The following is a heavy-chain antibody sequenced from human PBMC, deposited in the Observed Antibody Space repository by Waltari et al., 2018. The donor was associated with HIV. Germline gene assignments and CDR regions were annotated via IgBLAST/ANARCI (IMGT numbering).Heavy chain of an antibody. CDR1: GYTFTSYD. CDR2: MNPNSGNT. D-gene: IGHD6-13*01. CDR3: ARGFGIAAAGRSYGMDV. J-gene: IGHJ6*02. V-gene: IGHV1-8*01. Sequence: QVQLVQSGAEVKKTGASVKVSCKASGYTFTSYDINWVRQATGQGLEWMGWMNPNSGNTGYAQKFQGRVTMTRNTSISTAYMELSSLRSEDTAVYYCARGFGIAAAGRSYGMDVWGQGTTVTVSS.